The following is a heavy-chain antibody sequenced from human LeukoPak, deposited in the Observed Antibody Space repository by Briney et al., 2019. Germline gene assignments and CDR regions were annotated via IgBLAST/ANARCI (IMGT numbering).Heavy chain of an antibody. CDR3: ARQGYSSSWWTDY. Sequence: PSETLSLTRAVYGGSFSGYYWSWIRQPPGKGLEWIGEINHSGSTNYNPSLKSRVTISVDTSKNQFSLKLSSVTAADTAVYYCARQGYSSSWWTDYWGQGTLVTVSS. CDR2: INHSGST. CDR1: GGSFSGYY. D-gene: IGHD6-13*01. J-gene: IGHJ4*02. V-gene: IGHV4-34*01.